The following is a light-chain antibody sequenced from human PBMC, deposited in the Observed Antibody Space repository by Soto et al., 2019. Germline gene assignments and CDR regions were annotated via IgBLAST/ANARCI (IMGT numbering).Light chain of an antibody. V-gene: IGLV2-14*01. CDR2: EVS. Sequence: QSALTQPASVSGSPGQSITLSCTGTSSDVGGYNYVSWYQQHPGKAPKLMIYEVSNRPSGVSNRFSGSKSGNTASLTISGLQADDEADYYCTSYTSNSAVVLGGATKPTV. J-gene: IGLJ2*01. CDR1: SSDVGGYNY. CDR3: TSYTSNSAVV.